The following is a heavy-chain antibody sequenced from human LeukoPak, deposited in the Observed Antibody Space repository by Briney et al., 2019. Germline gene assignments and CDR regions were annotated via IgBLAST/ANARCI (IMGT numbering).Heavy chain of an antibody. CDR2: IIPIFGTA. CDR1: GGTFSSYA. D-gene: IGHD6-13*01. V-gene: IGHV1-69*01. CDR3: ARGGAAADYSDY. J-gene: IGHJ4*02. Sequence: SVKVSCKASGGTFSSYAISWVRQAPGQGLEWMGGIIPIFGTANYAQKFQGRVTITADESTSTAYMELSSLRFEDTAVYYCARGGAAADYSDYWGQGTLVTVSS.